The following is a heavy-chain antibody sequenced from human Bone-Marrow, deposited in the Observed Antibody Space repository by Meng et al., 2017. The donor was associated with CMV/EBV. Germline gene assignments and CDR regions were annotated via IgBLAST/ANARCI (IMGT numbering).Heavy chain of an antibody. CDR1: GFTFSDYY. CDR3: AREGARYCSSTSCSPALDY. D-gene: IGHD2-2*01. J-gene: IGHJ4*02. CDR2: ISSSGSTI. Sequence: GESLKISCAASGFTFSDYYMSWIRQAPGKGLEWVSYISSSGSTIYYADSVKGRFTISRDNAKNSLYLQMNSLRAEDTAVYYCAREGARYCSSTSCSPALDYWDQGTLVTVSS. V-gene: IGHV3-11*01.